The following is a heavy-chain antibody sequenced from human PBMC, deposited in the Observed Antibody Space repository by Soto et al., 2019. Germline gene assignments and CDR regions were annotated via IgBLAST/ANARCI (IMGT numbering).Heavy chain of an antibody. D-gene: IGHD6-13*01. V-gene: IGHV1-2*04. CDR1: GYTFTGYY. Sequence: ASVKVSCKASGYTFTGYYMHWVRQAPGQGLEWMGWINPNSGGTNYAQKFQGWVTMTRDTSTSTAYMELSRLRSDDTAVYYCARDAVAAAGTFHYYYGMDVWGQGTTVTVSS. J-gene: IGHJ6*02. CDR2: INPNSGGT. CDR3: ARDAVAAAGTFHYYYGMDV.